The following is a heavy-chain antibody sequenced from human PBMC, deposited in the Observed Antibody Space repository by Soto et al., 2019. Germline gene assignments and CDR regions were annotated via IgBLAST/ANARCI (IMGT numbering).Heavy chain of an antibody. V-gene: IGHV4-30-4*01. J-gene: IGHJ4*02. CDR1: GGSICSGDYY. CDR2: IYYSGST. CDR3: PRVLGFFDWLYYFDY. Sequence: PSETLSLTCTVSGGSICSGDYYWSWIRQPPGKGLEWIGYIYYSGSTYYNPSLKSRVTISVDTSKNQFSLKLSSVTAADTAVYYCPRVLGFFDWLYYFDYWGQGTLVTVSS. D-gene: IGHD3-9*01.